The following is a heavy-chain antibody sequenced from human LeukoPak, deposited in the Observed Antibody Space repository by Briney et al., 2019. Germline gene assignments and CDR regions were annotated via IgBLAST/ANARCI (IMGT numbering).Heavy chain of an antibody. CDR3: ARALNSAWHNIDH. CDR1: GFTFSTYA. V-gene: IGHV3-30*04. J-gene: IGHJ5*02. CDR2: TSYNGNNN. D-gene: IGHD6-19*01. Sequence: PGGSLRLSCAASGFTFSTYALHWVRQAPGKGLEWVAVTSYNGNNNYYTDSVKSRFTISRDNSKNTLYLQMNSLRVEDTAVYHCARALNSAWHNIDHWGQGTLVTVPS.